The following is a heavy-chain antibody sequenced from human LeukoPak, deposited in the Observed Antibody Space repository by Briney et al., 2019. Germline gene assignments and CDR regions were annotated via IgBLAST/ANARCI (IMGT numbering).Heavy chain of an antibody. Sequence: SETLSLTCTVSGGSLSSYYWSWIRQPPGKGLEWIGYIYYSGSTNYNPSLKSRVTISVDTSKNQFSLKLSSVTAADTAVYYCARAGLEWELPYWYFDLWGRGTLVTVSS. CDR3: ARAGLEWELPYWYFDL. D-gene: IGHD1-26*01. CDR1: GGSLSSYY. CDR2: IYYSGST. V-gene: IGHV4-59*01. J-gene: IGHJ2*01.